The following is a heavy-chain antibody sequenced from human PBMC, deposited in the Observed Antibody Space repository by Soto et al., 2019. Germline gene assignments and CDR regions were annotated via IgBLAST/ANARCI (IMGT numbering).Heavy chain of an antibody. CDR1: GGSFSGYY. D-gene: IGHD3-10*01. Sequence: QVQLQQWGAGLLKPSETLSLTCAVYGGSFSGYYWSWIRQTPGKGLEWIGEINDSGSTNYNPSLKSRVTILGGKPKNQVSLKLESGAAADAAVYFCARGLLLWFGELSRRGGYYYYMDVWGKGTTVTVSS. CDR3: ARGLLLWFGELSRRGGYYYYMDV. CDR2: INDSGST. J-gene: IGHJ6*03. V-gene: IGHV4-34*01.